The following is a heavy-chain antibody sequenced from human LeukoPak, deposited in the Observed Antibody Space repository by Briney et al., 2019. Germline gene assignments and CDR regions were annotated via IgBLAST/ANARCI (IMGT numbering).Heavy chain of an antibody. J-gene: IGHJ4*02. Sequence: PSETLCLTCAVYGGSFSGYYWSWIRQPPGKGLEWIGEINHSGSTNYNPSLKSRVTISVDTSKNQFSLKLSSVTAADTAVYYCARGQAYYDFWSGHSSPDYWGQGTLVTVSS. CDR1: GGSFSGYY. CDR2: INHSGST. D-gene: IGHD3-3*01. V-gene: IGHV4-34*01. CDR3: ARGQAYYDFWSGHSSPDY.